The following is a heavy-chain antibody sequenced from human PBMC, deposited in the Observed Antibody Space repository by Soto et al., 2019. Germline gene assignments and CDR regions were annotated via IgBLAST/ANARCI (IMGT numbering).Heavy chain of an antibody. CDR3: ARAVRYSSSSYGMDV. CDR1: GGSISSGDYY. Sequence: TSETLSLTCTVSGGSISSGDYYWSWIRQPPGKGLEWIGYIYYSGSTYYNPSLKSRVTISVDTSKNQFSLKLSSVTAADTAVYYCARAVRYSSSSYGMDVWGQGTTVTVSS. V-gene: IGHV4-30-4*01. D-gene: IGHD6-6*01. J-gene: IGHJ6*02. CDR2: IYYSGST.